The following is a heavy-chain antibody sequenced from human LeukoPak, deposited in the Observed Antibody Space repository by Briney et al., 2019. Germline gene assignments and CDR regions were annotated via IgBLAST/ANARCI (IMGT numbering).Heavy chain of an antibody. CDR2: ISWNSGSI. D-gene: IGHD4-11*01. J-gene: IGHJ5*02. CDR1: GFTFDDYA. Sequence: SLRLSCAASGFTFDDYAMHWVRQAPGKGLEWVSGISWNSGSIGYADSVKGRFTISRDNAKNSLYLQMNSLRAEDTAVYYCAKATTGVTTDWFDPWGQGTLVTVSS. CDR3: AKATTGVTTDWFDP. V-gene: IGHV3-9*01.